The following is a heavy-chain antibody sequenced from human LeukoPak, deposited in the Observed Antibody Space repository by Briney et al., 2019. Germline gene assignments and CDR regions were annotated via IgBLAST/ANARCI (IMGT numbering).Heavy chain of an antibody. CDR2: ISYDGSNK. CDR3: ARDSSDFWSGYYMDV. J-gene: IGHJ6*03. Sequence: GGSLRLSCAASGFTFSSYAMHWVRQAPGKGLEWVAVISYDGSNKYYADSVKGRFTISRDNSKNTLYLQMNSLRAEDTAVYYCARDSSDFWSGYYMDVWGKGTTVTVSS. V-gene: IGHV3-30*01. CDR1: GFTFSSYA. D-gene: IGHD3-3*01.